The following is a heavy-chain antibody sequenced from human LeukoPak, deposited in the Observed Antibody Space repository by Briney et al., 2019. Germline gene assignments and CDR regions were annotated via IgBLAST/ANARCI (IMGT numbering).Heavy chain of an antibody. CDR1: GYIFTGYY. Sequence: ASVKVSCKASGYIFTGYYMHWVRQAPGQGLEWMGWINPNSGGTNSAQKFQGRVTMTRDTSISTAYMELSRLTSDDTAVYYCARHPYSGSYHFDYWGQGTLVTVSS. J-gene: IGHJ4*02. CDR2: INPNSGGT. V-gene: IGHV1-2*02. D-gene: IGHD1-26*01. CDR3: ARHPYSGSYHFDY.